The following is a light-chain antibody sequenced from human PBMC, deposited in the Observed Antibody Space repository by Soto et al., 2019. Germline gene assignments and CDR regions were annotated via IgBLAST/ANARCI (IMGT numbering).Light chain of an antibody. CDR2: GAS. J-gene: IGKJ1*01. Sequence: EIVLTQSPGTLSLSPGERATLSCRASQSVSNTYLAWYQQKPGQAPRLLISGASSRATGIPDRFSGSGSGTDFTLTISSLQPEDFATYYCQQSYSTPPAFGQGTKVEIK. CDR1: QSVSNTY. CDR3: QQSYSTPPA. V-gene: IGKV3-20*01.